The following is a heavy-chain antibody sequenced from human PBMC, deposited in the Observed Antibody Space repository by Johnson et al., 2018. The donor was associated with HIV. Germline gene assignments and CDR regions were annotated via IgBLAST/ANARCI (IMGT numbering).Heavy chain of an antibody. D-gene: IGHD3-3*01. Sequence: QVQLVESGGGLVQPGRSLRLSCAASGFTFSSYAMHWVRQAPAKGLEWVAVISYDGSNKYYVDSVRGRFTISRDNAKNSLYLQLNSLRVEDTAVYYCARDLVSIFGVVRSTDGFDIWGQGTVVTVSS. CDR2: ISYDGSNK. V-gene: IGHV3-30-3*01. J-gene: IGHJ3*02. CDR3: ARDLVSIFGVVRSTDGFDI. CDR1: GFTFSSYA.